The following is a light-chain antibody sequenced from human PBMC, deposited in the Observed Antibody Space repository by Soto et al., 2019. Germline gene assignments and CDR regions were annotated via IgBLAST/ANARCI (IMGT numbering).Light chain of an antibody. Sequence: TVLTQSPGTLSLSPGERATLSCRASQSVSSSYLAWYQHKPGQAPRLLIYGASSRATGIPDRFSGSGSGTDFTLTISRLEPEDFAVFYCQQYGSFPHTFGQGTKREIK. CDR1: QSVSSSY. V-gene: IGKV3-20*01. J-gene: IGKJ2*01. CDR2: GAS. CDR3: QQYGSFPHT.